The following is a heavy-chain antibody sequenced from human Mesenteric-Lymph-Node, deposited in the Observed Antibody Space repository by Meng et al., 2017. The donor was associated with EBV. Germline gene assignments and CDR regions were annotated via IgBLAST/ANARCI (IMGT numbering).Heavy chain of an antibody. J-gene: IGHJ4*02. D-gene: IGHD3-22*01. V-gene: IGHV2-5*02. CDR3: AHRRPPSVPSDSSLYGAFDY. CDR1: GSSLSTSGVG. Sequence: PFKGSCPTLVQPTQTLTLTCTFSGSSLSTSGVGVGWIRQPPGKALEWLALIYWDDDKRYSPSLKNRLTIAKDTSKNQVVLTMTNMDPVDTATYYCAHRRPPSVPSDSSLYGAFDYWGQGTLVTVSS. CDR2: IYWDDDK.